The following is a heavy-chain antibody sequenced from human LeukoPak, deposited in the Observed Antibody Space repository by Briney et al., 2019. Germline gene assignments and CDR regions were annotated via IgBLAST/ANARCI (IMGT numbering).Heavy chain of an antibody. CDR1: GGSISSYY. CDR2: IYYSGST. CDR3: ASLPQLSRDGYIADSFDI. V-gene: IGHV4-59*01. Sequence: PSETLSLTCTVSGGSISSYYWSWIRQPPGKELEWIGYIYYSGSTNYNPSLKSRVTISVDTSKNQFSLKLSSVTAADTAVYYCASLPQLSRDGYIADSFDIWGHGTMVTVSS. J-gene: IGHJ3*02. D-gene: IGHD5-24*01.